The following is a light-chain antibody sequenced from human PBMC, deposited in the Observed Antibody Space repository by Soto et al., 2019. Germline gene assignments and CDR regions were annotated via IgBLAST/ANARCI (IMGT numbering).Light chain of an antibody. Sequence: QAVVTQPPSVSEAPRQRVTISCSGSSSNVGNNAVHWYQHLPGKTPKLLIYYDDLLPSGVSDRFSGSKSGTSASLAISGLQSDDEADYYCATWDDSLNGVIFGGGTKVTVL. CDR1: SSNVGNNA. J-gene: IGLJ2*01. CDR2: YDD. V-gene: IGLV1-36*01. CDR3: ATWDDSLNGVI.